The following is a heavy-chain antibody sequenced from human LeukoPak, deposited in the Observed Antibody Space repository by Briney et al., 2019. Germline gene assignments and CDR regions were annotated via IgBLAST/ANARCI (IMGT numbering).Heavy chain of an antibody. V-gene: IGHV3-23*01. J-gene: IGHJ6*02. Sequence: GGSLRLSCAASGFTFSSYAMSWVRQAPGKGLEWVSAISGSGGSTYCADSVKGRFTISRDNSKNTLYLQMNSLRAEDTAVYYCAKGIAVAGLNYYYYGMDVWGQGTTVTVSS. CDR2: ISGSGGST. D-gene: IGHD6-19*01. CDR3: AKGIAVAGLNYYYYGMDV. CDR1: GFTFSSYA.